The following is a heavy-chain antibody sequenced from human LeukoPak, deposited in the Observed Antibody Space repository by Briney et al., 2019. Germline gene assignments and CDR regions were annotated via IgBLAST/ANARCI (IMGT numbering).Heavy chain of an antibody. Sequence: ASVKVSCKASGGTFSSYAISWVRQAPGQGLEWMGGIIPIFGTANYAQKFQGRVTITADESTSTAYVELSSLRSEDTAVYYCARLPYDFWSGYSRDYYYYGMDVWGQGTTVTVSS. V-gene: IGHV1-69*13. CDR1: GGTFSSYA. J-gene: IGHJ6*02. CDR3: ARLPYDFWSGYSRDYYYYGMDV. D-gene: IGHD3-3*01. CDR2: IIPIFGTA.